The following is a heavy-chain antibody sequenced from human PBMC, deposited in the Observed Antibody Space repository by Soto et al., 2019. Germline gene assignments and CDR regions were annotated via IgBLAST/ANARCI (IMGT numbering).Heavy chain of an antibody. J-gene: IGHJ6*02. Sequence: QVQLVQSGAEVKKPGSSVKVSCKASGGTFSSYAISWVRQAPGQGLEWMGGIIPIFGTANYAQKFQGRVTITADESTSTAYMELSSLRSEDTAMYYCARVGTDYYGSGSCMDVWGQGTTVTVSS. CDR1: GGTFSSYA. CDR3: ARVGTDYYGSGSCMDV. V-gene: IGHV1-69*01. D-gene: IGHD3-10*01. CDR2: IIPIFGTA.